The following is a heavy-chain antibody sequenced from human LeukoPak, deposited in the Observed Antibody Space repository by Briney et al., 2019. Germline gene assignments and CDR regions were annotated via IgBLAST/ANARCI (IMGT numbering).Heavy chain of an antibody. Sequence: GGSLRLSCSASGFTFSDYYMSWIRQAPGKGLEWVPYISSSGSAVYYADSVRGRFIISRDNAKNSLHLQMNSLRAEDTAVYYCARARGSYAFDCWGQGSLVTVSS. V-gene: IGHV3-11*04. D-gene: IGHD1-26*01. CDR2: ISSSGSAV. CDR1: GFTFSDYY. J-gene: IGHJ4*02. CDR3: ARARGSYAFDC.